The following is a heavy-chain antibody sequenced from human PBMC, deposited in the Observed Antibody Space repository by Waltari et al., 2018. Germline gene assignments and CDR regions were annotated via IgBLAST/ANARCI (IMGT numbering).Heavy chain of an antibody. J-gene: IGHJ6*02. Sequence: EVQLLESVGGLVQPGGSLRLYCAASVFTISSYAMGWVRKAPGKGLEWVSAISGSGGSTYYADSVKGRFTISRDNSKNTLYLQMNSLRAEDTAVYYCAKGIAAADYYYYGMDVWGQGTTVTVSS. CDR1: VFTISSYA. D-gene: IGHD6-13*01. CDR2: ISGSGGST. V-gene: IGHV3-23*01. CDR3: AKGIAAADYYYYGMDV.